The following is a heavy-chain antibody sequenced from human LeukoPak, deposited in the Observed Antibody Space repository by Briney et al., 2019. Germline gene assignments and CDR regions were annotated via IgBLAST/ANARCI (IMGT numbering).Heavy chain of an antibody. V-gene: IGHV4-39*01. CDR1: CGPISNRNFY. CDR2: FYYSGST. D-gene: IGHD6-13*01. J-gene: IGHJ4*02. CDR3: ARHDVYSSTWE. Sequence: SETLSLTCTVACGPISNRNFYWGWIRQPPGKGLEWIGSFYYSGSTYYSPSFKSRVTISVDASKNQFSLKVNSVTGTDTAVYYCARHDVYSSTWEWGRGALVTVSS.